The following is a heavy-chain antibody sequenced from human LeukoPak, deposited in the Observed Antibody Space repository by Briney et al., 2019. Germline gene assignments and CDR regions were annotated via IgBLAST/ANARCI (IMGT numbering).Heavy chain of an antibody. D-gene: IGHD3-3*01. CDR1: GGSIISRSYY. V-gene: IGHV4-39*07. CDR2: IYYSGST. J-gene: IGHJ5*02. CDR3: ARDNTIFGPLLRGWFDP. Sequence: SETLSLTCTVSGGSIISRSYYWGWVRRPPGTGLEWLPIIYYSGSTYYNPSLKSRVTISVDTSKNQFSLKLSSVTAADTAVYYCARDNTIFGPLLRGWFDPWGQGTLVTVSS.